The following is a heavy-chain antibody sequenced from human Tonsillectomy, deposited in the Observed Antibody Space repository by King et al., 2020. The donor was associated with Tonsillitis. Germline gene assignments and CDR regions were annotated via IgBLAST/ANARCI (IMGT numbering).Heavy chain of an antibody. CDR1: GGSISTYY. CDR2: IDYRGTT. CDR3: VRDSGLVMDK. Sequence: LQLQESGPGLVKPSETLSLTCTLSGGSISTYYYTWVRQPPGKTLEWIGHIDYRGTTNFNPSLRSRVTMSIDMSKNQFSLKLTSVTAADTAVYYCVRDSGLVMDKWGQGTLVTVSS. D-gene: IGHD3/OR15-3a*01. V-gene: IGHV4-59*01. J-gene: IGHJ4*02.